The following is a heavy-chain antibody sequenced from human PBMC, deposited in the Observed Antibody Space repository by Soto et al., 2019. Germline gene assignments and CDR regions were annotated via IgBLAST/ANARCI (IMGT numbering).Heavy chain of an antibody. D-gene: IGHD3-22*01. J-gene: IGHJ5*02. CDR1: GGTFSSYA. V-gene: IGHV1-69*12. Sequence: QVQLVQSGAEVKKPGSSVKVSCKASGGTFSSYAISWVRQAPGQGLEWMGGIIPIFGTANYAQKFQGRVTVNAGESTGTAYMGVRNLRSEDPGVYYCARDVGKYYDSSGYYPSWFDPWGQGTLVTVSS. CDR3: ARDVGKYYDSSGYYPSWFDP. CDR2: IIPIFGTA.